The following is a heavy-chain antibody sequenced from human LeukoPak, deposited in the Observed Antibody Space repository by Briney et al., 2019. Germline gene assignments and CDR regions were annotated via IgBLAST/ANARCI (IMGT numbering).Heavy chain of an antibody. D-gene: IGHD4-23*01. J-gene: IGHJ2*01. V-gene: IGHV3-7*01. CDR1: GFTFTSNW. CDR2: IKQDGSEK. CDR3: ARDRSYGGNSQWYFDL. Sequence: GGSLRLSCAASGFTFTSNWTSWVRQAPGKGLGWVANIKQDGSEKYYVDSVKGRFTISRDNAKNSLYLQMNSLRAEDTAVYYCARDRSYGGNSQWYFDLWGRGTLVTVSS.